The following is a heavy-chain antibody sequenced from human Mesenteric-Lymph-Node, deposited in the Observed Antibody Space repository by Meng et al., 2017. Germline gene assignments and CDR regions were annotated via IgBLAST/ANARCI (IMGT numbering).Heavy chain of an antibody. V-gene: IGHV1-2*06. J-gene: IGHJ4*02. CDR1: GYTFTGYY. CDR2: INPNSGGT. CDR3: GRDPSSRGGDYIDF. D-gene: IGHD3-10*01. Sequence: ASVKVSCKASGYTFTGYYMHWVRQAPGQGLEWMGRINPNSGGTNYAQKFQGRVIMTRDTSISILYMEVNSLISDDTAVYYCGRDPSSRGGDYIDFWGQGTLVTVSS.